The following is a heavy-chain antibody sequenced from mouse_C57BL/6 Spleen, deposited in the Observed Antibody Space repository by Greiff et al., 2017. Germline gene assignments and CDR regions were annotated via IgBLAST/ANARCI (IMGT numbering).Heavy chain of an antibody. CDR2: IDPSDSYT. Sequence: VQLQQPGAELVMPGASVKLSCKASGYTFTSYWMHWVKQRPGQGLEWIGEIDPSDSYTNYNQKFKGKSTLTVDKSSSTAYMQLSSLTSEDSAVYYCAIFYSNYVAWFAYWGQGTLVTVSA. D-gene: IGHD2-5*01. V-gene: IGHV1-69*01. J-gene: IGHJ3*01. CDR3: AIFYSNYVAWFAY. CDR1: GYTFTSYW.